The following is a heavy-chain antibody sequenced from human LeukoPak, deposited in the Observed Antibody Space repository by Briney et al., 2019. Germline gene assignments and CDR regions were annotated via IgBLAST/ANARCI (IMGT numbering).Heavy chain of an antibody. D-gene: IGHD3-9*01. J-gene: IGHJ6*03. V-gene: IGHV4-59*01. CDR2: IYYSGST. CDR1: GGSISSYY. Sequence: SETLSLTCTVSGGSISSYYWSWIRQPPGKGLEWIGYIYYSGSTNYNPSLKSRVTISVDTSKNQFSLKLSSVTAADTAVYYCARNTASYYDILTGYYSPYYYYMDVWGKGTTVTISS. CDR3: ARNTASYYDILTGYYSPYYYYMDV.